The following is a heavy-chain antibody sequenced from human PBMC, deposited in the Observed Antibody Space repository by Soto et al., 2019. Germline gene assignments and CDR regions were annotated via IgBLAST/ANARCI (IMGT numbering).Heavy chain of an antibody. CDR1: GGSFSGYY. CDR2: IYNSGRT. V-gene: IGHV4-34*01. J-gene: IGHJ4*02. D-gene: IGHD3-10*01. CDR3: ASPITMVRGVRYFDY. Sequence: PLETLSLTCAVYGGSFSGYYWSWIRQPPGKGLEWIGDIYNSGRTYYNPSLKSRVTISVDTSKNRFSLKLSSVTAADTAIYYCASPITMVRGVRYFDYWGQGTLVTVSS.